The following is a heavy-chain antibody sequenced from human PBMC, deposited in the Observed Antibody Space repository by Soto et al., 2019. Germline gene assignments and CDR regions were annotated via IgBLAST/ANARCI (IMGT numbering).Heavy chain of an antibody. Sequence: ASVKVSCKTSGYTFSSYSISWVRQGPGQGLEWMGWISPYNGNTNYAQKLQGRVTMTTDTSTSTAYMELRSLRSDDTAVYYCATQIDTVMVFRDWGQGTLVTVSS. CDR2: ISPYNGNT. V-gene: IGHV1-18*04. CDR1: GYTFSSYS. CDR3: ATQIDTVMVFRD. J-gene: IGHJ4*02. D-gene: IGHD5-18*01.